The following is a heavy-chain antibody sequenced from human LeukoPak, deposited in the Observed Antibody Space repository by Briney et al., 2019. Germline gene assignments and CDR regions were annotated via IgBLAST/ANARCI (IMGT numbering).Heavy chain of an antibody. J-gene: IGHJ4*02. Sequence: ASVKVSCKASGYTFTAYYMHWVRQARGQGLEWMGWINPNSGGTNYAQNFQDRVTMTRDTSISTAYMELSRLTSDDTAIYYCARDVAALRLVDYWGQGTLVTVSS. CDR3: ARDVAALRLVDY. D-gene: IGHD6-13*01. CDR2: INPNSGGT. CDR1: GYTFTAYY. V-gene: IGHV1-2*02.